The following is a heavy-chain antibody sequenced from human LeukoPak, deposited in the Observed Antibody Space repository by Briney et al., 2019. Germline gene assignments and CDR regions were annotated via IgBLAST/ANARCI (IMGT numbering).Heavy chain of an antibody. CDR2: IIPIFGTA. V-gene: IGHV1-69*05. CDR1: GCTFSSYA. J-gene: IGHJ6*02. CDR3: AIGDIVVVPTCYYYYGMDV. Sequence: ASVKVSCKASGCTFSSYAISWVRQAPGQGLEWMGGIIPIFGTANYAQKFQGRVTITTDASTSTAYMELSSLRSEDTAVYYCAIGDIVVVPTCYYYYGMDVWGQGTTVTVSS. D-gene: IGHD2-2*01.